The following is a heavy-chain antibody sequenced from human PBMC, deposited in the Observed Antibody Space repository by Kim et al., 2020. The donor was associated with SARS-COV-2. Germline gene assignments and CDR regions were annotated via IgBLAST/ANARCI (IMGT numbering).Heavy chain of an antibody. CDR3: ARNRLADCSGGSGLNWFAP. CDR1: GFTFTDYG. J-gene: IGHJ5*02. V-gene: IGHV3-74*01. Sequence: GGSLRLSCAASGFTFTDYGMHWVRQAPGKGLVWVSRINSDGGSTTYADSVKGRFTISRDNAKNTLYLQMKSLRAEDTAVYFCARNRLADCSGGSGLNWFAPWGQGTLVTVSP. CDR2: INSDGGST. D-gene: IGHD2-15*01.